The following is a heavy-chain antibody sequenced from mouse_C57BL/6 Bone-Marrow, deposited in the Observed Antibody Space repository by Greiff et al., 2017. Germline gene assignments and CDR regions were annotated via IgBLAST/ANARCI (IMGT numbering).Heavy chain of an antibody. CDR3: ARYNWADYAMDY. CDR1: GFTFTDYY. Sequence: EVKVVESGGGLVQPGGSLSLSCAASGFTFTDYYMSWVRQPPGKALEWLGFIRNKANGYTTEYSASVKGRFTISRDNSQSILYLQMNALRAEDSATYYCARYNWADYAMDYWGQRTSVTVSS. D-gene: IGHD4-1*01. V-gene: IGHV7-3*01. J-gene: IGHJ4*01. CDR2: IRNKANGYTT.